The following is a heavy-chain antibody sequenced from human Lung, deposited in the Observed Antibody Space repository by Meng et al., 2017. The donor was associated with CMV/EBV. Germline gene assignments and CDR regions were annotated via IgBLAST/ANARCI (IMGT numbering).Heavy chain of an antibody. J-gene: IGHJ4*02. CDR2: ITASGGST. Sequence: GEXXKISCAASEFTFSNYAMSWVRQAPGRGLEWVSAITASGGSTYYTDSVKGRFTVSRDNSKNTLYLQMNNLRAEDTAVFYCAKAFSASWYREYYDYWGQGARVTVSS. CDR1: EFTFSNYA. D-gene: IGHD6-13*01. V-gene: IGHV3-23*01. CDR3: AKAFSASWYREYYDY.